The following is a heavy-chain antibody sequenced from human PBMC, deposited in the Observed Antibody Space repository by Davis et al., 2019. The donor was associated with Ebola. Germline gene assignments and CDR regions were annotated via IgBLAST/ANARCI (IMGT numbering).Heavy chain of an antibody. Sequence: MPSETLSLTCTVSGGSISTIAFYWGWIRQPPGKGLEWIGSIYYTATTYYNPSLQSRVTISVDTSKNQFSLNLNSVTAADTAVYYCARHLYDGSGYYRYYFDSWGQGTLVTVFS. V-gene: IGHV4-39*01. CDR1: GGSISTIAFY. CDR2: IYYTATT. J-gene: IGHJ4*02. CDR3: ARHLYDGSGYYRYYFDS. D-gene: IGHD3-22*01.